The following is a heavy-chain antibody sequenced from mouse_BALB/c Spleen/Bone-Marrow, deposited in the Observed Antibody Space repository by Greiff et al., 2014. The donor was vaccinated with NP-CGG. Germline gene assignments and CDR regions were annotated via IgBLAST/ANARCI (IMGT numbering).Heavy chain of an antibody. CDR3: GGGNYDYDWCFDY. D-gene: IGHD2-4*01. V-gene: IGHV1-37*01. CDR2: INPYNGDS. J-gene: IGHJ3*01. Sequence: VQLQQPGPELVKPGASVKISCKASGYSFTGYFMNWMKQSHGKGLEWIGRINPYNGDSFYNQKFKGKATLTVDKSSSTAHMELLSLTSEDSAFYDCGGGNYDYDWCFDYWGQGTPVTVSA. CDR1: GYSFTGYF.